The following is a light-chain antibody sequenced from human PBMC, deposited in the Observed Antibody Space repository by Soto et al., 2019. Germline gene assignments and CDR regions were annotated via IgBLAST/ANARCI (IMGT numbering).Light chain of an antibody. J-gene: IGKJ4*01. V-gene: IGKV3-20*01. CDR2: GAS. CDR3: QQYGSSPLT. CDR1: QSVSSSY. Sequence: EIVLTQSPGTLSLSPGERATLSCRASQSVSSSYLAWYQQKPGQAPRLLIYGASSRATGISDRFSGSGSGTDFTLTISRLEPEDFAMYYCQQYGSSPLTFGGGTKVDIK.